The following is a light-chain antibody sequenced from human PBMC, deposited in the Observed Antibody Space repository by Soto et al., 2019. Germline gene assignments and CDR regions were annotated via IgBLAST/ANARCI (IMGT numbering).Light chain of an antibody. CDR1: QNINNW. Sequence: DFQMTQSPSTLSASVGDRVTITCRASQNINNWVAWYQQKPGKAPKFLIYDASTLQRGVPSGFSGSGFGTGLSLTVSGLQPDDFGSYWCQHTRTFGQGAKVEI. CDR3: QHTRT. J-gene: IGKJ1*01. CDR2: DAS. V-gene: IGKV1-5*01.